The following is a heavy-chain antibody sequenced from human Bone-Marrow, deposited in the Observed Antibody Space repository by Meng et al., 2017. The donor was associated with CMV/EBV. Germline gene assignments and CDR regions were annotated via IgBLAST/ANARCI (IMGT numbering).Heavy chain of an antibody. Sequence: SLKISCAASGFTFDDYAMHWVRQAPGKGLEWVSGISWNSGSIGYADSVKGRFTIYRDNAKNSLYLQMNSLRAEDTALYYCAKEQPYYYDTSGYQVWGMDVWGHGTTVTVSS. V-gene: IGHV3-9*01. CDR2: ISWNSGSI. D-gene: IGHD3-22*01. CDR3: AKEQPYYYDTSGYQVWGMDV. CDR1: GFTFDDYA. J-gene: IGHJ6*02.